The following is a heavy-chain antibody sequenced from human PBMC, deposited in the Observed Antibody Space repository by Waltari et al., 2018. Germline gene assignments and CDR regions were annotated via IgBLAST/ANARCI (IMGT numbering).Heavy chain of an antibody. D-gene: IGHD1-1*01. Sequence: QVQLQESGPGLVKPSETLSLTCTVSGGSISSHYWSWIRQPPGKGLEWIGYIYYSGSTNYNPSLKSRVTISVDTSKNQCSLKRSAVTAADTAVYYCARDLAHGTAFDYWGQGTLVTVSS. CDR3: ARDLAHGTAFDY. CDR2: IYYSGST. J-gene: IGHJ4*02. V-gene: IGHV4-59*11. CDR1: GGSISSHY.